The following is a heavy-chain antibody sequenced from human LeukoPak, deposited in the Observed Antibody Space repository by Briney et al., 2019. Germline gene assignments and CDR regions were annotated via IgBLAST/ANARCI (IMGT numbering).Heavy chain of an antibody. CDR2: IRGSGGST. J-gene: IGHJ4*02. Sequence: GGSLRLSCAASGFTFSSYAMSWVRQAPGKGLEWVSAIRGSGGSTYYADSVTGRFTISRDNSKNTLYLQMNSLRAEDTAVYYWAKVESPMTTVTDFDYWREGTLVTVSS. V-gene: IGHV3-23*01. CDR3: AKVESPMTTVTDFDY. CDR1: GFTFSSYA. D-gene: IGHD4-17*01.